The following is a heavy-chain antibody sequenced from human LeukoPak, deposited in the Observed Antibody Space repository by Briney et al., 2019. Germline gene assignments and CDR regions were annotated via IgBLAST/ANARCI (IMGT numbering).Heavy chain of an antibody. J-gene: IGHJ4*02. V-gene: IGHV1-2*02. D-gene: IGHD3-16*01. CDR2: INPSSGDT. CDR1: GYTFTCHH. CDR3: ASQRGSYLWGTDFDY. Sequence: GASVTVSFRSSGYTFTCHHMHWVRQAPGQGLEWMGWINPSSGDTKYSQKCQVRVTMTRDTAISTAYMELSRLTSDDTAVYYCASQRGSYLWGTDFDYWGQGTLVSVSS.